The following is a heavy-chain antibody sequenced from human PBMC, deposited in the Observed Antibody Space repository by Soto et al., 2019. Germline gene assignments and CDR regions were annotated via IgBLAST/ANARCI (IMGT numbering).Heavy chain of an antibody. CDR2: INHSGST. CDR1: GGSFSGYY. J-gene: IGHJ6*02. V-gene: IGHV4-34*01. CDR3: ARGQRRYYYYGMDV. Sequence: PSETLSLTCAVYGGSFSGYYWSWIRQPPGKGLEWIGEINHSGSTNYNPSLKSRVTISVDTSKNQFSLKLSSVTAADTAVYYCARGQRRYYYYGMDVWGQGTTVTVSS.